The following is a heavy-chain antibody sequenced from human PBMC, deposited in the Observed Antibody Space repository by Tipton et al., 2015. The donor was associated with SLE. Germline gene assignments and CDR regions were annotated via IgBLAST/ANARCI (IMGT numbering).Heavy chain of an antibody. D-gene: IGHD6-13*01. V-gene: IGHV4-59*12. Sequence: TLSLTCTVSGGSITSYYWSWIRQPPGKGLEWIGYVYHSGSTNYNPSLKSRVIISVDTSKNQFSLKLSSVTAADTAVYYCARVQIPSSRNWFDPWGQGTLVTVSS. CDR1: GGSITSYY. J-gene: IGHJ5*02. CDR2: VYHSGST. CDR3: ARVQIPSSRNWFDP.